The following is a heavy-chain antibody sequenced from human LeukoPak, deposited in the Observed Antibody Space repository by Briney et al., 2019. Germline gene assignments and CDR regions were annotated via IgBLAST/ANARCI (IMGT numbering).Heavy chain of an antibody. V-gene: IGHV3-11*04. Sequence: GRSLRLSCAASVFTFSDYYMSWIPQAPGNGLEWGSYISSSGSIVSYGESVNGRFTISRAKAKNLLYIQMKSMRAADTAVYSCARAKEGVAIRGWVFHHWGQAPLVTVSS. CDR2: ISSSGSIV. J-gene: IGHJ4*02. CDR1: VFTFSDYY. D-gene: IGHD2-2*02. CDR3: ARAKEGVAIRGWVFHH.